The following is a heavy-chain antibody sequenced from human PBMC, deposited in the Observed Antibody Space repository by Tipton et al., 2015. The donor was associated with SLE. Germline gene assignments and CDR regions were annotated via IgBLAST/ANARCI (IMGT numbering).Heavy chain of an antibody. J-gene: IGHJ4*02. V-gene: IGHV4-59*08. CDR2: IYYSGST. CDR1: SASIGSYF. CDR3: ARHIDSGNYYSALDY. D-gene: IGHD3-10*01. Sequence: TLSLTCTVSSASIGSYFWSWIRQPPGKRLESIGYIYYSGSTNYNPSLRSRVTISVDTSKNQFSLKLSSVTAADTAVYYCARHIDSGNYYSALDYWGQGTLVIVSS.